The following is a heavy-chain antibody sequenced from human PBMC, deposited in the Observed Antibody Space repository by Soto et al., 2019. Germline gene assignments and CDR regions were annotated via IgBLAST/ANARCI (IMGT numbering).Heavy chain of an antibody. V-gene: IGHV1-69*13. D-gene: IGHD5-12*01. CDR3: ARGGYSGYLWFDP. CDR2: IIPIFGTA. J-gene: IGHJ5*02. Sequence: ASVKVSCKASGGTFSSYAISWVRQAPGQGLEWMGGIIPIFGTANYAQKFQGRVTITADESTSTAYMELSSLRSEDTAVYYCARGGYSGYLWFDPWGQGTLVTVSS. CDR1: GGTFSSYA.